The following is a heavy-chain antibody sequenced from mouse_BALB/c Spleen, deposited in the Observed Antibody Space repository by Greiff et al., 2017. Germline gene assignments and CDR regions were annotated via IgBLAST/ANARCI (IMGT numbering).Heavy chain of an antibody. V-gene: IGHV2-6-7*01. J-gene: IGHJ4*01. CDR2: IWGDGST. CDR3: AREGRAMDY. Sequence: QVQLKESGPGLVAPSQSLSITCTVSGFSLTGYGVNWVRQPPGKGLEWLGMIWGDGSTDYNSALKSRLSISKDNYKSQVFLKMNSLQTDDKARYYCAREGRAMDYWGQGTSVTVSS. CDR1: GFSLTGYG.